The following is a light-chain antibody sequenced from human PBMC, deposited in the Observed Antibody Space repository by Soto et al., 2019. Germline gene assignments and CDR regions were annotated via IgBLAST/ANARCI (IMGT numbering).Light chain of an antibody. J-gene: IGKJ1*01. CDR3: QQYLDWPRT. Sequence: EIVMTQSPATLSVSPGERVTLSCRASQSIRSNLAWYQQKPGQAPRLLIFGASTRATGIPARFSGSGSGTEFTLTIGSLQSDDFAVYYCQQYLDWPRTFGQGTKVEIK. CDR2: GAS. V-gene: IGKV3-15*01. CDR1: QSIRSN.